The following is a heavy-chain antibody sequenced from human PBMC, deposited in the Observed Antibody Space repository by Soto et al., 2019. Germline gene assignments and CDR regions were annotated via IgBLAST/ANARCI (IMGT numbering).Heavy chain of an antibody. CDR2: INPNSGNI. Sequence: ASVKVSCKASGYTFTSHGISWVRQATGHGLEWMGWINPNSGNIGYAQKFQGRVTMTRDTAIRTAYMEVSRLRSDDTAVYYCARGRASGSYYLLDYWGQGTLVTVSS. D-gene: IGHD3-10*01. V-gene: IGHV1-8*02. CDR3: ARGRASGSYYLLDY. CDR1: GYTFTSHG. J-gene: IGHJ4*02.